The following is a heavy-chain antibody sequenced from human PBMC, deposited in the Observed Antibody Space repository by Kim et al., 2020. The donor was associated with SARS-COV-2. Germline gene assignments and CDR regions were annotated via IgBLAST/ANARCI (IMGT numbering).Heavy chain of an antibody. CDR2: INHSGST. V-gene: IGHV4-34*01. Sequence: SETLSLTCAVYGGSFSGYYWSWIRQPPGKGLEWIGEINHSGSTNYNPSLKSRVTISVDTSKNQFSLKLSSVTAADTAVYYCARGTRQWLVRGPYVYYIDV. J-gene: IGHJ6*03. CDR3: ARGTRQWLVRGPYVYYIDV. CDR1: GGSFSGYY. D-gene: IGHD6-19*01.